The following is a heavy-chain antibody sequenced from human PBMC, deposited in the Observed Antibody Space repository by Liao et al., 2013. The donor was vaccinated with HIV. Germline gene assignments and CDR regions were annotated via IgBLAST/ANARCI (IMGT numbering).Heavy chain of an antibody. Sequence: QLQESGPGLVKPSETLSLTCTVSGGSISSYYWSWIRQPAGKGLEWIGRIYSSGSANYNPSLKSRVTMSVDTSKNQFSLKLSSVTAADTAVYYCARTDTAMVTGFYFDYWAEGTLVTVSS. CDR3: ARTDTAMVTGFYFDY. J-gene: IGHJ4*02. CDR1: GGSISSYY. D-gene: IGHD5-18*01. V-gene: IGHV4-4*07. CDR2: IYSSGSA.